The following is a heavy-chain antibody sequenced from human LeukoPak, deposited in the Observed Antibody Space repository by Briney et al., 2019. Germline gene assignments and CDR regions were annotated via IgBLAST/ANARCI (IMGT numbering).Heavy chain of an antibody. V-gene: IGHV4-59*01. Sequence: SETLSLTCTVSGGSISSYYWSWIRQPPGKGLEWIGYIYYSGSTNYNPSLKSRVPISVDTSKNQFSLKLSSVTAADTAVYYCARKTGTTEGYFDYWGQGTLVTVSS. CDR2: IYYSGST. CDR1: GGSISSYY. CDR3: ARKTGTTEGYFDY. J-gene: IGHJ4*02. D-gene: IGHD1-1*01.